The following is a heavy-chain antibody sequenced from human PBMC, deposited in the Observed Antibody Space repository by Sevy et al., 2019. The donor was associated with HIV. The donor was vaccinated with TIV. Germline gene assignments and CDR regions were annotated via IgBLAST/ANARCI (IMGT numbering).Heavy chain of an antibody. V-gene: IGHV3-74*01. D-gene: IGHD2-2*03. CDR1: GFTFSRYW. J-gene: IGHJ4*01. CDR2: INTDGSRT. CDR3: TRDGESRWEVGSIGYYPIGY. Sequence: GGSLRLSCAASGFTFSRYWMHWVRQVPGKGLVWVSRINTDGSRTSYADSVKGRFTISRDNAKNTLYLQMHSLRVDDTAVYYCTRDGESRWEVGSIGYYPIGYWGQGTLVTVSS.